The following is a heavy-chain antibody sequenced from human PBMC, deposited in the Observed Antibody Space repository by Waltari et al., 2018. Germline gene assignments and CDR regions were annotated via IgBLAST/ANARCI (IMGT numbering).Heavy chain of an antibody. CDR3: ARGRMVVTARLYGMDV. Sequence: QVQLQESGSGLVKPSQTLSLTCTVSGGSISSNTYYWSWIRQPAGKGLEWIGRIYISGSTSYNPSLKSRATISVDTSKSQFSLKLSSVTAADTAVYYCARGRMVVTARLYGMDVWGQGTTVIVSS. J-gene: IGHJ6*02. CDR2: IYISGST. CDR1: GGSISSNTYY. D-gene: IGHD2-21*02. V-gene: IGHV4-61*02.